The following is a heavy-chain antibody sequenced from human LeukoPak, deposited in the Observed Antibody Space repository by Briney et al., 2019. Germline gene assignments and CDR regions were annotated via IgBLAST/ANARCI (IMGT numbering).Heavy chain of an antibody. CDR3: ARDSPGPGSFYPCFDI. CDR1: GGSMNNRY. J-gene: IGHJ2*01. V-gene: IGHV4-59*11. Sequence: SETLSLTCTVSGGSMNNRYWAWIRQPPGKGLEWIGYIYYTGSTNYNPSLKSRVTISVDTSKKQFSLRLNSVTAADTAVYYCARDSPGPGSFYPCFDIWGRGALVTVSS. D-gene: IGHD3-10*01. CDR2: IYYTGST.